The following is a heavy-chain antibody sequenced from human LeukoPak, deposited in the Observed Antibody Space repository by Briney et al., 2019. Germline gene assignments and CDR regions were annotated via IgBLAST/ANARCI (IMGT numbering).Heavy chain of an antibody. Sequence: GGSLRLSCAASGFTFSSYSMNWVRQAPGKGLECVSSISSSSSYIYYADSVKGRFTISRDNAKNSLYLQMNSLRAEDTAVYYCARDGGSYLLDYWGQGTLVTVSS. J-gene: IGHJ4*02. CDR1: GFTFSSYS. CDR3: ARDGGSYLLDY. V-gene: IGHV3-21*01. D-gene: IGHD1-26*01. CDR2: ISSSSSYI.